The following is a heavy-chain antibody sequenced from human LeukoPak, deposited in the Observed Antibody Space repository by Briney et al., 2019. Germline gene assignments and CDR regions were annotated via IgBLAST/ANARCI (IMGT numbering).Heavy chain of an antibody. D-gene: IGHD6-13*01. Sequence: GASVKVSCKASGYTFTSYYMHWVRQAPGQGLEWMGIINPSGDSTSYAQKFQGRVTITADESTSTAYMELSSLRSEDTAVYYCARAQTSIAAALFRRKYYFDYWGQGTLVTVSS. CDR3: ARAQTSIAAALFRRKYYFDY. V-gene: IGHV1-46*01. J-gene: IGHJ4*02. CDR1: GYTFTSYY. CDR2: INPSGDST.